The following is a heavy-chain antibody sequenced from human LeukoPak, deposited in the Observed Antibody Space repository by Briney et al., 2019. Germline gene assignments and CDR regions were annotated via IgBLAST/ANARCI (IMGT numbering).Heavy chain of an antibody. Sequence: PSETLSLTCTVSGGSISSYYWSWIRQPPEKGLELIGYIYYCGSTNYNPSLKSRVTITVDMSKNQFSLKLSSVTAADTAVYYCARWGGSYYYDSSGDPNAFDIWGQGTMVTVSS. V-gene: IGHV4-59*01. CDR2: IYYCGST. CDR3: ARWGGSYYYDSSGDPNAFDI. J-gene: IGHJ3*02. D-gene: IGHD3-22*01. CDR1: GGSISSYY.